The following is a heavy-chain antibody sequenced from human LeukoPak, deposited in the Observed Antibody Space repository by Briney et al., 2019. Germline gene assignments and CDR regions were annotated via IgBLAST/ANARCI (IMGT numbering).Heavy chain of an antibody. J-gene: IGHJ4*02. V-gene: IGHV1-8*01. CDR1: GYTFTSYD. CDR3: ARARWSLGATDY. Sequence: VASVKVSCKASGYTFTSYDINWVRQATGQGLEWMRWMNPNSGNTGYAQKFQGRVTMTRNTSISTAYMELSSLRSEDTAVYYCARARWSLGATDYWGQGTLVTVSS. D-gene: IGHD1-26*01. CDR2: MNPNSGNT.